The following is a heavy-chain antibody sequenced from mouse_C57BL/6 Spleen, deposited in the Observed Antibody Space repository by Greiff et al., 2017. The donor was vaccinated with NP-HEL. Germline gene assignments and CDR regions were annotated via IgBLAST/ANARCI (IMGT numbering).Heavy chain of an antibody. CDR1: GYTFTSYW. Sequence: VQLQQPGTELVKPGASVKLSCKASGYTFTSYWMHWVKQRPGQGLEWIGNINPSNGGTNYNEKFKSKATLTVDKSSSTAYMQLSSLTSEDSAVYYCARPDYGSRYWYFDVWGTGTTVTVSS. D-gene: IGHD1-1*01. J-gene: IGHJ1*03. CDR3: ARPDYGSRYWYFDV. V-gene: IGHV1-53*01. CDR2: INPSNGGT.